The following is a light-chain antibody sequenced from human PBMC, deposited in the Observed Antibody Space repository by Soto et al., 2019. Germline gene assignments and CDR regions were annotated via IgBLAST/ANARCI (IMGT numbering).Light chain of an antibody. V-gene: IGKV2-28*01. Sequence: DIVMTQSPLSLPVTPGEPASISCRSSRNLMHTNGYNYLDWYLQRPGQSPQLLIYLGSNRASGVPDRFSGSGSGTDFILRISRVEAEDVGVYYCMQTLQIPTFXQGTKVDIK. CDR2: LGS. J-gene: IGKJ1*01. CDR1: RNLMHTNGYNY. CDR3: MQTLQIPT.